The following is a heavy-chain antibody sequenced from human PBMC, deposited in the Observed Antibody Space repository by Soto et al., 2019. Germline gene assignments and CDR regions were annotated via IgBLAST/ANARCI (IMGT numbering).Heavy chain of an antibody. V-gene: IGHV3-9*03. D-gene: IGHD3-10*01. Sequence: GGSLRLSCAASGFTFDDYAMHWVRQAPGKGLEWVSGISWNSGSIGYADSVKGRFTISRDNAKNSLYLQMNSLRAEDMALYYCYGSGSYYNDYWGQGTLVTVSS. CDR2: ISWNSGSI. J-gene: IGHJ4*02. CDR1: GFTFDDYA. CDR3: YGSGSYYNDY.